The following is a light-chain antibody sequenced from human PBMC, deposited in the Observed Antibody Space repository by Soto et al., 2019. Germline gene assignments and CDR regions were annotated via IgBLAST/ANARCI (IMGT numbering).Light chain of an antibody. CDR3: QQHCSSPQT. CDR2: GAS. J-gene: IGKJ1*01. CDR1: QSVSSSY. V-gene: IGKV3-20*01. Sequence: EIVLTQSPGNLSLSPGERATRSCRASQSVSSSYLAWYQQKPGQAPRLLIYGASSRATGIPDRFSGSGSGTDFTLTISRLEPEDFALYYCQQHCSSPQTFGQGTKVDIK.